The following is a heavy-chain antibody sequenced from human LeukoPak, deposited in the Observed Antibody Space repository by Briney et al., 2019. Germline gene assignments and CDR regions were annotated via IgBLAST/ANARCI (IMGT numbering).Heavy chain of an antibody. Sequence: PGGSLRLSCAASGFTFSSYATNWVRQAPGKGLEWVSSISSSSSYIYYADSVKGRFTISRDNAKNSLYLQINSLRAEDTAVYYCARSIGFAIDDILTESVDYWGQGTLVTVSS. V-gene: IGHV3-21*01. CDR1: GFTFSSYA. J-gene: IGHJ4*02. CDR3: ARSIGFAIDDILTESVDY. CDR2: ISSSSSYI. D-gene: IGHD3-9*01.